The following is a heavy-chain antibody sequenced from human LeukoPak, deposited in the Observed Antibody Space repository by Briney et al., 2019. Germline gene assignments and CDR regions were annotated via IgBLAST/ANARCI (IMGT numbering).Heavy chain of an antibody. J-gene: IGHJ5*02. CDR1: GGSVSSGSYY. CDR2: IYYSGST. D-gene: IGHD4-17*01. Sequence: PSETLSLTCTVSGGSVSSGSYYWSWIRQPPGKGLEWIGYIYYSGSTNYNPSLKSRVTISVDTSKNQFSLKLSSVTAAGTAVYYCARERSQYGDYSNWFDPWGQGTLVTVSS. V-gene: IGHV4-61*01. CDR3: ARERSQYGDYSNWFDP.